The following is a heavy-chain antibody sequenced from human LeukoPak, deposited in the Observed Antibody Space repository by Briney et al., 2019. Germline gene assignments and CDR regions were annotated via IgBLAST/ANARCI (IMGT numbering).Heavy chain of an antibody. CDR3: ARTRPDSGSYYYYYYYMDV. CDR1: GYTFTRYG. D-gene: IGHD1-26*01. Sequence: GASVKVSCKASGYTFTRYGISWVRQAPGQGLEWMGWISAYNGNTNYAQKLQGRVTTTTDTYTSTAYMELRSLRSDDTAVYYCARTRPDSGSYYYYYYYMDVWGKGTTVTVSS. J-gene: IGHJ6*03. V-gene: IGHV1-18*01. CDR2: ISAYNGNT.